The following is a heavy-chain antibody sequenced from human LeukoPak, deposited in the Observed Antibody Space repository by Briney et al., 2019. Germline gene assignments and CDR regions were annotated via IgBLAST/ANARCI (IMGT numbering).Heavy chain of an antibody. Sequence: GGSLRLSCAASGFTFSSYSMNWVRQAPGKGLEWVSSISSSSSYIYYADSVKGRFTISRDNAKNSLYLQMNSLRAEDTAVYYCARACPEYSSGPIGHYYYYYMDVWGKGTTVTVSS. CDR1: GFTFSSYS. J-gene: IGHJ6*03. V-gene: IGHV3-21*01. CDR3: ARACPEYSSGPIGHYYYYYMDV. CDR2: ISSSSSYI. D-gene: IGHD6-19*01.